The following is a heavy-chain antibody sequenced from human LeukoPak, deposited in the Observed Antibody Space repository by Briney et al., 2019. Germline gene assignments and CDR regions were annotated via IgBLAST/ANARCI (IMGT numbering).Heavy chain of an antibody. CDR3: ARGFPDKVWGNSRPTAGYFQH. J-gene: IGHJ1*01. V-gene: IGHV4-34*01. Sequence: SETLSLTCAVYGGSFSGYYWSLIRQPPRQGLEWSGEINQIGSTNYNPSLERRVTMSVETSKTQVFVKLTSVTAADPAVYYCARGFPDKVWGNSRPTAGYFQHWGQGTLVTVSS. CDR2: INQIGST. D-gene: IGHD3-16*01. CDR1: GGSFSGYY.